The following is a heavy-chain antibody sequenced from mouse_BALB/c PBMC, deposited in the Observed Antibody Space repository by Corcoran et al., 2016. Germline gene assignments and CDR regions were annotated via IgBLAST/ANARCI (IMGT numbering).Heavy chain of an antibody. V-gene: IGHV1-9*01. J-gene: IGHJ3*01. CDR3: ARGDYDGRCAY. D-gene: IGHD2-4*01. CDR1: GYTFSSYW. Sequence: QVQLQQSGAELMKPGASVKISCKATGYTFSSYWIEWVKQRPGHGLEWIGEILPGSGSTNYNERFKGKATFTADTSSNIAYMQLSSLTSEDSAVYYCARGDYDGRCAYWGQGTLVTVSA. CDR2: ILPGSGST.